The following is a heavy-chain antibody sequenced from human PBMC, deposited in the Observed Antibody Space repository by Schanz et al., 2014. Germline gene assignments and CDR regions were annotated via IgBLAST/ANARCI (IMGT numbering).Heavy chain of an antibody. Sequence: QVQLVQSGAEVKKPGASAKVSCKASGYTFTSFAMNWVRQAPGQGVEWVGWINTNTGNPTYAQGFTGRFVFSLDTSVSTAYLQISSLKAEDTAAYYCTTETIAMAGTFSIWGQGTLVTVSS. CDR2: INTNTGNP. D-gene: IGHD6-19*01. V-gene: IGHV7-4-1*02. J-gene: IGHJ1*01. CDR3: TTETIAMAGTFSI. CDR1: GYTFTSFA.